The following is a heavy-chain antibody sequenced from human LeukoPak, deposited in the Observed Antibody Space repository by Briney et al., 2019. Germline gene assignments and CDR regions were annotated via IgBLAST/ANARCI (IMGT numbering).Heavy chain of an antibody. D-gene: IGHD3-10*01. J-gene: IGHJ4*02. CDR1: GFTFSSYA. CDR3: ARLDYYGSGSYFDY. Sequence: GGSLRLSCSASGFTFSSYAMNWVRQAPGKGLEWVSYISSSGSTIYYADSVKGRFTISRDNARNSLYLQMNSLRAEDTAVYYCARLDYYGSGSYFDYWGQGTLVTVSS. V-gene: IGHV3-48*03. CDR2: ISSSGSTI.